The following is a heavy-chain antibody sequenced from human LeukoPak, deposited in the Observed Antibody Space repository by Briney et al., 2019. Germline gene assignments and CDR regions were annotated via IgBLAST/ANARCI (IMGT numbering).Heavy chain of an antibody. D-gene: IGHD3-3*01. Sequence: PSETLSLTCTVSGGSISSYYWRWIRQPPGQGLEWIGYIYYSGSTNYNPPIKSRVTISVDTSTNQFSMKLSSVTAEDTAVYYCARAGRTYYDFWSGPNWFDPWGQGTLVTVSS. CDR3: ARAGRTYYDFWSGPNWFDP. CDR1: GGSISSYY. J-gene: IGHJ5*02. V-gene: IGHV4-59*01. CDR2: IYYSGST.